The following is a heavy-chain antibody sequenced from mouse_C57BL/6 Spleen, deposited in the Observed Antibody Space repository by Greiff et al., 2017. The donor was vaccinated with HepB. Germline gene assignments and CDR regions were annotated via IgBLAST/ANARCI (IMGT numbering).Heavy chain of an antibody. CDR1: GYTFTSYW. Sequence: QVQLQQSGAELVRPGTSVKLSCKASGYTFTSYWMHWVKQRPGQGLEWIGVIDPSDSYTNYNQKFKGKATLTVDTSSSTAYMQLSSLTSEDSAVYYCARGGDVGYWGQGTTLTVSS. D-gene: IGHD3-3*01. V-gene: IGHV1-59*01. J-gene: IGHJ2*01. CDR2: IDPSDSYT. CDR3: ARGGDVGY.